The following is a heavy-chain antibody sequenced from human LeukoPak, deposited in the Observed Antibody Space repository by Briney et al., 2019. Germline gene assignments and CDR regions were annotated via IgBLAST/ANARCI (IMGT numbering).Heavy chain of an antibody. D-gene: IGHD3-22*01. V-gene: IGHV4-34*01. CDR2: INHSGGT. J-gene: IGHJ4*02. Sequence: SETLSLTCAVYGGSFSGYYWSWIRQPPGKGLEWIGEINHSGGTNYNPSLKSRVTISVDTSKNQFSLKLSSVTAADTAVYYCAREQLTTMIVVVRGYYFDYWGQGTLVTVSS. CDR1: GGSFSGYY. CDR3: AREQLTTMIVVVRGYYFDY.